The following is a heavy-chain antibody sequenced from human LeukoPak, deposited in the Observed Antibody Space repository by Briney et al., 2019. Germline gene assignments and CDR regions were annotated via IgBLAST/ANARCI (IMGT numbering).Heavy chain of an antibody. D-gene: IGHD6-19*01. Sequence: PSETLSLTCTVSGGSISSSRYYWGWIRQPPGKGLEWIGSMYYGGSTYYNPSLESRVTISIDTSKNQFSLKLSSVTAADTAVYYCARLGWQWLVYAFDIWGQGTMVTVSS. CDR2: MYYGGST. V-gene: IGHV4-39*01. CDR1: GGSISSSRYY. CDR3: ARLGWQWLVYAFDI. J-gene: IGHJ3*02.